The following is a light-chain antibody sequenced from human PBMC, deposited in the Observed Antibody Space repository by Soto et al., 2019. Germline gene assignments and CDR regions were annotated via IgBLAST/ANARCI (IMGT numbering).Light chain of an antibody. V-gene: IGLV9-49*01. CDR1: SDYSHYK. Sequence: QSVLTQPPSASASLGASVTLTCTLSSDYSHYKVDWYQQRPGKGPRFVMRVGTGGIVGSKGDGIPDRFSVLGSGLNRYLTIKNIQEGDESDYHCGADHGSGSNFVVVFGGGTKLTVL. CDR2: VGTGGIVG. CDR3: GADHGSGSNFVVV. J-gene: IGLJ2*01.